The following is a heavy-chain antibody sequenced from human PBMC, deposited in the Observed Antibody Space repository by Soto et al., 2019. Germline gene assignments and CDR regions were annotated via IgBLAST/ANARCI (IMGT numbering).Heavy chain of an antibody. CDR1: GGSISSSSYY. CDR3: ARHGLRTIFGGYYYYYYLDV. Sequence: SETLSLTCTVSGGSISSSSYYWGWIRQPPGKGLEWIGSIYYSGSTYYNPSLKSRVTISVDTSKNQFSLKLSSVIAADTAVYYCARHGLRTIFGGYYYYYYLDVWGKVTTVTVSS. CDR2: IYYSGST. J-gene: IGHJ6*03. V-gene: IGHV4-39*01. D-gene: IGHD3-3*01.